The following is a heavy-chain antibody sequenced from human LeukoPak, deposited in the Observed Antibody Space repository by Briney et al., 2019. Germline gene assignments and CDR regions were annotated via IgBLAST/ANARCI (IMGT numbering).Heavy chain of an antibody. D-gene: IGHD1-26*01. CDR1: GGSFSSSY. Sequence: NPSETLSLTCTVSGGSFSSSYWSWVRQPPGKGLEWIAYIYYTGSTNYNPSLKSRVTISLDTSKNQFSLKLSSVTAADTAVYYCARGTSGSYYGVWFDPWGQGTLVTVSS. CDR2: IYYTGST. V-gene: IGHV4-59*01. J-gene: IGHJ5*02. CDR3: ARGTSGSYYGVWFDP.